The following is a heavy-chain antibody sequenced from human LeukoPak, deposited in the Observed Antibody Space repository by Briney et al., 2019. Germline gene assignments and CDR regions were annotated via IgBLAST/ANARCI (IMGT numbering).Heavy chain of an antibody. CDR1: GGSLSSGSYY. CDR2: IYYSGST. V-gene: IGHV4-30-4*08. Sequence: SQTLSLTCTVSGGSLSSGSYYWSWIRQPPGKGLEWIGYIYYSGSTYYNPSLKSRVTISVDTSKNQFSLKLSSVTAADTAVYYWARSIAARPGYYYYMDVWGKGTTVTVSS. D-gene: IGHD6-6*01. J-gene: IGHJ6*03. CDR3: ARSIAARPGYYYYMDV.